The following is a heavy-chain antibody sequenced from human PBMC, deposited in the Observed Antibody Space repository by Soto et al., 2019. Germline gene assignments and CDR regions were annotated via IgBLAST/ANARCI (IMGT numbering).Heavy chain of an antibody. CDR2: ISYDGSNK. CDR1: GSTFSSYG. D-gene: IGHD3-10*01. Sequence: GGSLRLSCAASGSTFSSYGMHWVRQAPGKGLEWVAVISYDGSNKYYADSVKGRFTISRDNSKNTLYLQMNSLRAEDTAVYYCAKGFFAMVRGVIEFYYGMDVSGHRSTCTVS. CDR3: AKGFFAMVRGVIEFYYGMDV. J-gene: IGHJ6*02. V-gene: IGHV3-30*18.